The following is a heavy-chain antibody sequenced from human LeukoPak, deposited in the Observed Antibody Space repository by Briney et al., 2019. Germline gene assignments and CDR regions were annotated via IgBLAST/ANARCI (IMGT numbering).Heavy chain of an antibody. CDR1: GYTFSGYY. Sequence: ASVKASCKASGYTFSGYYIHWVRQAPGQGLEWMGWINPNRGDTHYAQKFPGRVTMTRDTSSSTAYMDLNSLISDDTAVYCCARVQYQLLFEGNWFDPWGQGTLLTVSS. D-gene: IGHD2-2*01. CDR3: ARVQYQLLFEGNWFDP. J-gene: IGHJ5*02. CDR2: INPNRGDT. V-gene: IGHV1-2*02.